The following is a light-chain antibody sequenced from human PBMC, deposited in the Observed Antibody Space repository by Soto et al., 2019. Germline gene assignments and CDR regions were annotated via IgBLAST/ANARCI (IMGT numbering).Light chain of an antibody. Sequence: QAVVTQSSSASASLGSSVKLTCTLSSGHSSYIIAWHQQQPGKAPRYLMKLEGSGSYNKGSGVPDRFSGSSSGADRYLTISNLLFEDEADYYCETWDSNTRVFGGGTKVTVL. CDR3: ETWDSNTRV. CDR1: SGHSSYI. V-gene: IGLV4-60*02. J-gene: IGLJ3*02. CDR2: LEGSGSY.